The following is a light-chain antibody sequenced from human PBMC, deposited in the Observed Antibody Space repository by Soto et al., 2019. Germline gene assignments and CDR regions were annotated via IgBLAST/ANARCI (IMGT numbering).Light chain of an antibody. V-gene: IGLV2-11*01. CDR3: SSYAGSNNFGYV. CDR1: SSDVGGYNY. Sequence: QSALTQPRSVSGSPGQSVTISCTGTSSDVGGYNYVSWYQQHPGKAPKLMIYDVNKRPSGVPDRFSGSKSGNTASLTVSGLQAEDEADYYCSSYAGSNNFGYVFGAGTKLTVL. CDR2: DVN. J-gene: IGLJ1*01.